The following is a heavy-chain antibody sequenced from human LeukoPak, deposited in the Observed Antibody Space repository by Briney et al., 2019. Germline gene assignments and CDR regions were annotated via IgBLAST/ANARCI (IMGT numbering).Heavy chain of an antibody. V-gene: IGHV4-34*01. D-gene: IGHD3-22*01. CDR2: INHSGST. CDR3: ASLGYYYDSSGLISAFDI. J-gene: IGHJ3*02. Sequence: SETLSLTCAVYGGSFSGYYWSWIRQPPGKGLEWIGEINHSGSTNYNPSLKSRVTISVDTSKNQFSLKLSSVTAADTAVYYCASLGYYYDSSGLISAFDIWGQGTMVTVSS. CDR1: GGSFSGYY.